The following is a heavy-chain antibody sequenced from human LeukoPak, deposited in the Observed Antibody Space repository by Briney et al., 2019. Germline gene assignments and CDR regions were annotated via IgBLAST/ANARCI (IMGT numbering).Heavy chain of an antibody. CDR1: GYTFTSYD. V-gene: IGHV1-8*03. D-gene: IGHD5-18*01. J-gene: IGHJ4*02. CDR3: ARERGYSYGSSN. CDR2: MNPNSGNT. Sequence: ASVKVSCKASGYTFTSYDINWVRQATGQGLEWMGWMNPNSGNTGYAQKFQGRVTITRNTSISTAYMELSSLRSEDTAVYYCARERGYSYGSSNWGQGTLVTVSS.